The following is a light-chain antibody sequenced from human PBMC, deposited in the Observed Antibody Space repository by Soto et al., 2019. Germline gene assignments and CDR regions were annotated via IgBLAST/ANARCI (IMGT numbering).Light chain of an antibody. CDR1: SSDIGAYNL. CDR2: EVS. CDR3: ASLTTTNFV. J-gene: IGLJ1*01. V-gene: IGLV2-14*01. Sequence: QSVLTQPASVSGSPGQSVTISCTGTSSDIGAYNLVSWYQHHPDKAPKLMISEVSNRPSGVSDRFSGSKSGNTASLTISGLQSEDEADYYCASLTTTNFVFGTGTNSPS.